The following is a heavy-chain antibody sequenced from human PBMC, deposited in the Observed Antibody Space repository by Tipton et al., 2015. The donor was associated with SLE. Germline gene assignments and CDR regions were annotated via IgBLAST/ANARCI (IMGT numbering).Heavy chain of an antibody. Sequence: SLRLSCAASGFTFDDYVMHWVRQAPGKGLEWVSGISWHSGNIGYADSVKGRFTISRDNAKNSLYLQMDSLRTDDTALYYCAKDRYSGSFYYFDDWGQGTLVTVSS. CDR3: AKDRYSGSFYYFDD. CDR2: ISWHSGNI. V-gene: IGHV3-9*01. J-gene: IGHJ4*02. CDR1: GFTFDDYV. D-gene: IGHD1-26*01.